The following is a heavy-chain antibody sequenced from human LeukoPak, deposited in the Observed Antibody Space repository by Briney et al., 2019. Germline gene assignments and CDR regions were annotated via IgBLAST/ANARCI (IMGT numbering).Heavy chain of an antibody. CDR3: ARLGVAATDGVVVY. J-gene: IGHJ4*02. D-gene: IGHD2-15*01. Sequence: ETLSLTCIVSGGSINSYYWSWIRQPAGKGLEWIGRIYTSGNINYNPSLKSRVTMSVDTSKNQFSLKLSSVTAADTAVYYCARLGVAATDGVVVYWGQGTLVTVSS. CDR1: GGSINSYY. V-gene: IGHV4-4*07. CDR2: IYTSGNI.